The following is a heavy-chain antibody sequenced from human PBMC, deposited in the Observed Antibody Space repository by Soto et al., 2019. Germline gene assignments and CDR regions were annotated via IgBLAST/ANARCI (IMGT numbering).Heavy chain of an antibody. D-gene: IGHD3-3*01. CDR2: IIPILGIA. V-gene: IGHV1-69*02. J-gene: IGHJ5*02. CDR1: GGTFSSYT. Sequence: GASVKVSCKASGGTFSSYTISWVRQAPGQGLEWMGRIIPILGIANYAQKFQGRVTITTDKSASTAYMELSSLRSEDTAVYYCARGETYYDFWSHWFDPWGQGTLVTVSS. CDR3: ARGETYYDFWSHWFDP.